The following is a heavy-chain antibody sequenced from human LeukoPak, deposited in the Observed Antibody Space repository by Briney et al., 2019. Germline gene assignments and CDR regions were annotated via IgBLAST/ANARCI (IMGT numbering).Heavy chain of an antibody. Sequence: ASVKVSCKASGYTFTGYYMHWLRQAPGQGLEWMGWINPNSGGTNYAQKFQGRVTMTRDTSISTAYMELSRLRSDDTAVYYCARDRSSSWYYYYYGLDVWGQGTTVTVSS. D-gene: IGHD6-13*01. J-gene: IGHJ6*02. CDR1: GYTFTGYY. V-gene: IGHV1-2*02. CDR3: ARDRSSSWYYYYYGLDV. CDR2: INPNSGGT.